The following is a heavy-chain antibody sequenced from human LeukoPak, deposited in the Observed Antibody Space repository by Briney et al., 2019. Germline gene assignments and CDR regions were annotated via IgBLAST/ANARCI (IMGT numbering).Heavy chain of an antibody. Sequence: SETLSLTCAVYGGSFSGYYWSWLRQPPGKGLEWIGEINHSGSTNYNPSLKSRVTISVDTSKNQFSLKLSSVTAADTAVYYCAAIVVVPAALHDAFDIWGQGTMVTVSS. J-gene: IGHJ3*02. D-gene: IGHD2-2*01. V-gene: IGHV4-34*01. CDR1: GGSFSGYY. CDR3: AAIVVVPAALHDAFDI. CDR2: INHSGST.